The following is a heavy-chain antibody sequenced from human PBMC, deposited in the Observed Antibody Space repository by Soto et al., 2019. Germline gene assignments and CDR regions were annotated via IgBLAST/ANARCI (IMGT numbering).Heavy chain of an antibody. CDR3: AKSPNFYCSSPNCYKYYFDY. CDR2: ISYDGSDK. J-gene: IGHJ4*02. V-gene: IGHV3-30*18. Sequence: GGSLRLSCAASGFTFNTYGMHWVRQAPGKGLEWVAVISYDGSDKFYADSVKGRFTISRDNPKNALYLQMSSLRPEDTAIYYCAKSPNFYCSSPNCYKYYFDYWGQGTLVTVSS. D-gene: IGHD2-2*02. CDR1: GFTFNTYG.